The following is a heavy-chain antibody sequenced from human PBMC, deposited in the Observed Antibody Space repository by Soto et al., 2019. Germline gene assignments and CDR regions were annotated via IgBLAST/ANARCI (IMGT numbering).Heavy chain of an antibody. CDR3: ARSGGNSYYYGMDV. J-gene: IGHJ6*02. D-gene: IGHD3-10*01. CDR2: IYYSANT. Sequence: QVQLQESGPGLVKPSQTLSLTCSVSGGSISSGGYYWSWIRQPPVKGLEWIGYIYYSANTHYNPSLKGRVSISADTSKNQFSLNLSSVTAADTAVYYCARSGGNSYYYGMDVWGQGTTVTVSS. CDR1: GGSISSGGYY. V-gene: IGHV4-31*02.